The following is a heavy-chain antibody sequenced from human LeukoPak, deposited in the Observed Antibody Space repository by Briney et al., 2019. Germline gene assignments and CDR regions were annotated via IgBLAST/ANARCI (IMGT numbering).Heavy chain of an antibody. CDR2: IHYSGSSGST. V-gene: IGHV4-59*02. CDR3: ARVSDLAAAGTYDY. Sequence: SETLSLTCTVSGGSVTSYYWGWIRQPPGKGLEWIGNIHYSGSSGSTNYNPSLKSRVTTSVDTSTNQLSLRLSSVTAADTAMYYCARVSDLAAAGTYDYWGQGTLVTVSS. D-gene: IGHD6-13*01. CDR1: GGSVTSYY. J-gene: IGHJ4*02.